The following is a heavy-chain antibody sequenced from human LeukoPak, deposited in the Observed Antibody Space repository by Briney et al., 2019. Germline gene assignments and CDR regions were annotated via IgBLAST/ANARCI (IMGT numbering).Heavy chain of an antibody. CDR1: GGSFSGYY. V-gene: IGHV4-34*01. D-gene: IGHD2-8*01. J-gene: IGHJ4*02. CDR3: ARGGGLYALDY. CDR2: INHSGST. Sequence: SETLSLTCAVYGGSFSGYYWSWIRQPPGKGLEWIGEINHSGSTNYNPSLKSRVTISVDTSKNQFSLKLSSVTAADTAVYYCARGGGLYALDYWGQGTLVTVSS.